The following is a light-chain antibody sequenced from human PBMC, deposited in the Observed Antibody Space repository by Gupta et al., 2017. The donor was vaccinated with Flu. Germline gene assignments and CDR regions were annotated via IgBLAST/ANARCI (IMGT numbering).Light chain of an antibody. CDR3: QAWDTSACG. CDR1: ELGDKY. V-gene: IGLV3-1*01. CDR2: QDA. J-gene: IGLJ2*01. Sequence: SYDLTQPPSVSVSPGQTANISCSADELGDKYVSWYQQKPGKSPVLVIYQDAQRPSGIPERFSGSNSGDMATLTIRETQAIDEADYYCQAWDTSACGFGRGTQLTVL.